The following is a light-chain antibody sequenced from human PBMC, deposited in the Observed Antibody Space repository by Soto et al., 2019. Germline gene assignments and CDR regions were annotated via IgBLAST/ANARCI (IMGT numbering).Light chain of an antibody. CDR2: GAS. V-gene: IGKV3-20*01. Sequence: EIVLTQSPGTLSLSPGERATLSFRASESVSNNYLAWYQQKPGQAPRLLIYGASNRATGIPDRFSGSGSGTEFTLTISSLQSEDVAVYYCQQYGSSPPITFGQGTRLEIK. CDR3: QQYGSSPPIT. CDR1: ESVSNNY. J-gene: IGKJ5*01.